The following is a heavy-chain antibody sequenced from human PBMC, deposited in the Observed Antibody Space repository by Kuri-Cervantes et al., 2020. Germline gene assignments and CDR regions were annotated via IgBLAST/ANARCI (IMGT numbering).Heavy chain of an antibody. CDR2: ISSSSSYI. J-gene: IGHJ3*02. V-gene: IGHV3-21*01. Sequence: GGSLRLSCAASGFTFSSYSMNWVRQAPGKGLEWVSSISSSSSYIYYADSVKGRFTISRDNSKNPLYLQMNSLRAEDTADYYCAIESIANDAFDIWGQGTMVTVSS. CDR1: GFTFSSYS. D-gene: IGHD2-15*01. CDR3: AIESIANDAFDI.